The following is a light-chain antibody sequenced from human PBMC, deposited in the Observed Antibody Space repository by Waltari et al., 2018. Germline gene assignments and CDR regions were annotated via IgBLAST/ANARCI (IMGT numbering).Light chain of an antibody. CDR3: QQYDNLPVT. J-gene: IGKJ4*01. CDR1: QDISNY. CDR2: IAS. V-gene: IGKV1-33*01. Sequence: DIQMTQSPSSLSVSVGDRVTITCQASQDISNYLNWYQQKPGKAPKLLIYIASSLETGVPSRFIGSRSGTHFTFSISSLQPEDIATYYCQQYDNLPVTFGGGTKVEIK.